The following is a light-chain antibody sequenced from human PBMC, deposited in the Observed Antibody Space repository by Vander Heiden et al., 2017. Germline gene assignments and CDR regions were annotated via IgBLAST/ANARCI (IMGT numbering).Light chain of an antibody. CDR1: KLGDKY. Sequence: SYELTQPPSVSVSPGQTASLTCSGDKLGDKYACWYQQKPGQSPVLVIYQDSKRPSGIPERFSGSNSGNTATLTISGTQAMDEADYYCQAWDSSTARSVVFGGGTKLTVL. J-gene: IGLJ2*01. V-gene: IGLV3-1*01. CDR2: QDS. CDR3: QAWDSSTARSVV.